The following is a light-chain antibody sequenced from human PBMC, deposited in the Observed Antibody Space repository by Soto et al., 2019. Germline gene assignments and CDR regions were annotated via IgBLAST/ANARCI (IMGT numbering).Light chain of an antibody. CDR1: QSISNSY. CDR2: GAS. J-gene: IGKJ4*01. V-gene: IGKV3-20*01. CDR3: QQYGSSPFT. Sequence: EIVMTQSPATLSVSPGERATLSCRTGQSISNSYLAWFQQKPGQSPRLLIYGASSRPTGIPDRFSGSGSGTDFTLAISRLEHEDFALYYCQQYGSSPFTFGGGTKVDNK.